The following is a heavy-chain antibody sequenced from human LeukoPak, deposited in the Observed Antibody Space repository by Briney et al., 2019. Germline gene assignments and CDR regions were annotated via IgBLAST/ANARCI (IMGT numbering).Heavy chain of an antibody. J-gene: IGHJ4*02. V-gene: IGHV4-59*01. CDR3: ARGGVTTIAQYDY. CDR2: IFDSGTTNYNPST. CDR1: GGSIISYF. D-gene: IGHD5-12*01. Sequence: SETLSLTCTVSGGSIISYFWSWIRQPPGKGPEWIGYIFDSGTTNYNPSTNYNPSLKSRVTVSLDTSKHHFSLKLSSVTAADTAVYFCARGGVTTIAQYDYWGQGILVTVSS.